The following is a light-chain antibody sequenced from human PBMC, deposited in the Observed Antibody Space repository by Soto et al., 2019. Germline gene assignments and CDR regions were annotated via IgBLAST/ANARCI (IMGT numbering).Light chain of an antibody. CDR2: WAS. CDR1: QSVLYTSNNKNY. V-gene: IGKV4-1*01. J-gene: IGKJ2*01. CDR3: QQYYSSPPYT. Sequence: DIVMTQSPDSLAVSLGERATINCKSSQSVLYTSNNKNYLAWYQQKPGQPPKLLIYWASTRESGVPDRFNRSGSGTDFTLTINSLQAEDVAVYYCQQYYSSPPYTFGQGTKLEIK.